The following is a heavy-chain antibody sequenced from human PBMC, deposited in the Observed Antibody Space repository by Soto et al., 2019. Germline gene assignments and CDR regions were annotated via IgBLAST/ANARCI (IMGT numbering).Heavy chain of an antibody. D-gene: IGHD2-15*01. CDR3: ARASLLSDAFDI. CDR2: LSYDGSNK. CDR1: GFTFSSYA. V-gene: IGHV3-30*04. J-gene: IGHJ3*02. Sequence: PGGSLRLSCAASGFTFSSYAMHWVRQAPGKGLEWVTVLSYDGSNKYYADSVKGRFTISRDNSKNTLYMQMNSLRAEDTAVYYCARASLLSDAFDIWGQGTMVTV.